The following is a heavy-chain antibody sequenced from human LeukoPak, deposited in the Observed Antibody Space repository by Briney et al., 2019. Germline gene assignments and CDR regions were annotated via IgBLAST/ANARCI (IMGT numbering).Heavy chain of an antibody. D-gene: IGHD6-13*01. CDR2: ISWNSGSI. CDR3: AKDISSSWQEDYFDY. V-gene: IGHV3-9*01. J-gene: IGHJ4*02. CDR1: GFTFDDYA. Sequence: SGGSLRLSCAASGFTFDDYAMHWVRQAPGKGLEWVSGISWNSGSIGYADSVKGRFTISRDNAKNSLYLQMNSLRAEDTALYYCAKDISSSWQEDYFDYWGQGTLVTVSS.